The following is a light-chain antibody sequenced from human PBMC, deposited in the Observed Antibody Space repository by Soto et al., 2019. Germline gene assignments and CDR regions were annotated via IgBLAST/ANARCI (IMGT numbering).Light chain of an antibody. J-gene: IGLJ1*01. CDR3: SSYTTSSTVV. V-gene: IGLV2-14*03. CDR1: SSDVGGYNF. CDR2: EVT. Sequence: QSALTQPASVFGSPGQSITISCTGTSSDVGGYNFVSWYQQLPGKAPKLMIYEVTSRPSGVSNRFSGSKSGNTASLTISGLHPEDGAEYSRSSYTTSSTVVFGTGTKLTVL.